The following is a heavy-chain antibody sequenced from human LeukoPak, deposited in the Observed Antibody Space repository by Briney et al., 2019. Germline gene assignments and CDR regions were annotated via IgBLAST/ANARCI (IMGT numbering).Heavy chain of an antibody. CDR3: ARDAGITFNWFDP. V-gene: IGHV3-21*01. Sequence: PGGSLRLSCAASGFTFSSYSMNWVRQAPGKGLEWVSSISSSSSYIYYADSVKGRFTISRDNAKNSLYLQMNSLRAEDTAVYYCARDAGITFNWFDPWGQGTLVTVSS. CDR1: GFTFSSYS. J-gene: IGHJ5*02. CDR2: ISSSSSYI. D-gene: IGHD3-10*01.